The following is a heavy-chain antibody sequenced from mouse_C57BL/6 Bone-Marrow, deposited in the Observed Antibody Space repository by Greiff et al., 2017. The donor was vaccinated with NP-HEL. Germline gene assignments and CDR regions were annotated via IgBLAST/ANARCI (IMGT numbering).Heavy chain of an antibody. V-gene: IGHV1-20*01. CDR2: INPYNGDT. CDR1: GYSFTGYF. Sequence: EVQLQQSGPELVKPGDSVKISCKASGYSFTGYFMNWVMQSHGKSLEWIGRINPYNGDTFYNQKFKGKATLTVDKSSSTAHMELRSLTSEDSAVYYCASGGGMDYFFDYWGQGTTLTVSS. D-gene: IGHD2-10*02. J-gene: IGHJ2*01. CDR3: ASGGGMDYFFDY.